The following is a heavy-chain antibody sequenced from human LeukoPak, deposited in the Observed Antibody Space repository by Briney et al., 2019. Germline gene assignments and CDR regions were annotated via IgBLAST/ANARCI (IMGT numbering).Heavy chain of an antibody. J-gene: IGHJ3*02. Sequence: ASVKVSCKASGYTFMTYDINWVRQATGQGLEWEGRMNPNSGNTAYAQKFQGRVAMTRDTSISTAYMELSSLRSEDTAVYYCARDVYDSGAYAFDIWGQGTMVTVSS. CDR1: GYTFMTYD. D-gene: IGHD3-22*01. CDR3: ARDVYDSGAYAFDI. CDR2: MNPNSGNT. V-gene: IGHV1-8*01.